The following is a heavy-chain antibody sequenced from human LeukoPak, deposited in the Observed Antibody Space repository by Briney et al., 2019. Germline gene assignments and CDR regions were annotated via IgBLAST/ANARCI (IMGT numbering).Heavy chain of an antibody. CDR2: IYYTGNT. J-gene: IGHJ4*02. Sequence: SETLSLTCSVSGDAITGYYWGWIRQPPGKGLEGIGNIYYTGNTYYNSSLKSRVTISLDTSKNQLSLKLRSVTAADTAVYYCAGRWGTVVRGVIDYWGQGTLVTVSS. D-gene: IGHD3-10*01. CDR1: GDAITGYY. CDR3: AGRWGTVVRGVIDY. V-gene: IGHV4-38-2*02.